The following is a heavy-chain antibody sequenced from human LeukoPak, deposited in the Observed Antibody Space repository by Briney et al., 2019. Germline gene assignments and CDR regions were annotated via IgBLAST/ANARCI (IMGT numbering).Heavy chain of an antibody. J-gene: IGHJ4*02. V-gene: IGHV1-2*02. D-gene: IGHD1-1*01. Sequence: ASVKVSCKASGYIFTDYYMHWVRQAPGQGLEWMGWINPNSGGTNYAQKFQGRVTMTRDTSISTAYMELSRLRSDDTAVYYCARESQLEPKGGTLGNDYWGQGTLVTVSS. CDR1: GYIFTDYY. CDR2: INPNSGGT. CDR3: ARESQLEPKGGTLGNDY.